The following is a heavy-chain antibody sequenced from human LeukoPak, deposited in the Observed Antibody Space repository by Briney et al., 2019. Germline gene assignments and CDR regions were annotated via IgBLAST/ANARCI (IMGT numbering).Heavy chain of an antibody. CDR2: ITWDGGST. V-gene: IGHV3-43*01. Sequence: PGGSLRLSCAASGFTFDDYTMHWVRQAPGKGLEWVSLITWDGGSTYYADSVKGRFTISRDNSKNSLYLQMNSLRAEDTALYYCAKVRINDAFDIWGQGTMVTVSS. CDR1: GFTFDDYT. J-gene: IGHJ3*02. CDR3: AKVRINDAFDI. D-gene: IGHD2/OR15-2a*01.